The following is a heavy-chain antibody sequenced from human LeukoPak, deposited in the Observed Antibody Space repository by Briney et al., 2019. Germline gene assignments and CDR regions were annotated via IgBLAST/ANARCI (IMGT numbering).Heavy chain of an antibody. V-gene: IGHV3-7*03. Sequence: GGSLRLSCVASGFTFSNYWTRWVRQAPGKGLEWVANINQDGSDKYYVDSVKGRFTISRDNAKNSLYLQMISLRAEDTAVYYCTRGAPVGSKTFDIWGQGTMVTVS. CDR3: TRGAPVGSKTFDI. CDR2: INQDGSDK. CDR1: GFTFSNYW. D-gene: IGHD1-26*01. J-gene: IGHJ3*02.